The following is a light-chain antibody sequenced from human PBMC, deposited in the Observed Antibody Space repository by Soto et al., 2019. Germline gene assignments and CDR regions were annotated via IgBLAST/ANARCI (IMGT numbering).Light chain of an antibody. V-gene: IGLV1-51*01. CDR3: GAWDSSLSAVV. CDR2: DNS. Sequence: QSVLTQPPSVSAAPGQKVTISCSGSSSNLGNNNVCWYQQLPGTAPKLLIYDNSNRPSGIPERFSGSKSGTSATLGITGLQTGDEADYYCGAWDSSLSAVVFGGGTKLNVL. J-gene: IGLJ2*01. CDR1: SSNLGNNN.